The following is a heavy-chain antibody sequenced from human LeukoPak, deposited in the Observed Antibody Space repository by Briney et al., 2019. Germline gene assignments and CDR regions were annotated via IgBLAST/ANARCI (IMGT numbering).Heavy chain of an antibody. CDR3: AHSSGWRYYFDY. J-gene: IGHJ4*02. Sequence: GASVKVSCKASGGTFISYAISGVRQAPGQGLEWMGRIIPILGIANYAQKFQGRVTITADKSTSTAYMELSSLRSEDTAVYYCAHSSGWRYYFDYWGQGTLVTVSS. CDR2: IIPILGIA. CDR1: GGTFISYA. D-gene: IGHD6-19*01. V-gene: IGHV1-69*04.